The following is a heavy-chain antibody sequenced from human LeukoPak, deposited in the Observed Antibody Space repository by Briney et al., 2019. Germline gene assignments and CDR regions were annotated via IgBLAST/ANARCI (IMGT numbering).Heavy chain of an antibody. Sequence: GGSLRLSCAASGFTVSSNYMSWVRQAPGKGLEWVSVIYSGGSTYYADSVKGRFTISRDNSKNTLYLQMNSLRAEDMAVYYCAKSGYCSSTSCRPFDYWGQGTLVTVSS. J-gene: IGHJ4*02. CDR1: GFTVSSNY. CDR2: IYSGGST. CDR3: AKSGYCSSTSCRPFDY. V-gene: IGHV3-53*01. D-gene: IGHD2-2*03.